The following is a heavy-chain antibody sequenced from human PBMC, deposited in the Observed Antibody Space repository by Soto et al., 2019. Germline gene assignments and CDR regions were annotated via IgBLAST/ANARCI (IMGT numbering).Heavy chain of an antibody. Sequence: EVQLLESGGGLVQPGGSLRLSCAASGFTFSSYAMSWVRQAPGKGLEWVSAISGSGGTTYYADSVKGRFPISRDNSKNTLYLQMNSLRAEDTAVYYCAKVPNYDLWSGSNWFDPWGQGTLVTVSS. V-gene: IGHV3-23*01. D-gene: IGHD3-3*01. CDR2: ISGSGGTT. J-gene: IGHJ5*02. CDR3: AKVPNYDLWSGSNWFDP. CDR1: GFTFSSYA.